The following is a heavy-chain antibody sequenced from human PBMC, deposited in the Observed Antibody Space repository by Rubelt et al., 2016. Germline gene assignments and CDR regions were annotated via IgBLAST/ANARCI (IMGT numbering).Heavy chain of an antibody. D-gene: IGHD3-3*01. V-gene: IGHV4-34*01. CDR1: GGSFSGYY. CDR3: AREYAFEVGENGGFDY. Sequence: QEQLQQWGAGLLKPSETLSLTCAVYGGSFSGYYWSWIRQPPGKGLEWIGEINHSGSTNYNPSLKSRVTLSVDTSKNHFSLRLSAVSAADTAVYYCAREYAFEVGENGGFDYWGQGTLVTVSS. J-gene: IGHJ4*02. CDR2: INHSGST.